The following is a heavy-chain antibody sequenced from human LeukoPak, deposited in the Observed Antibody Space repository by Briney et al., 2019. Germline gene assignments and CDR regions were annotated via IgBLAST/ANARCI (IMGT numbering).Heavy chain of an antibody. J-gene: IGHJ6*02. D-gene: IGHD3-3*01. CDR2: ISAYNGDT. CDR3: GRFFGVNNYQYNGVDV. V-gene: IGHV1-18*01. Sequence: GASVKVSCKASGYTFSTYGISWVRQAPGQGLEMMGWISAYNGDTKYSQRLQGRVTMTTDTATSTAYMELRSLRSDDTDVYYCGRFFGVNNYQYNGVDVWGQGTTVTVSS. CDR1: GYTFSTYG.